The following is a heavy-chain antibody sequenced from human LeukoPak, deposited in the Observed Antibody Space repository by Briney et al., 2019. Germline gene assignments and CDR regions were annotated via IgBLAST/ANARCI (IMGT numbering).Heavy chain of an antibody. CDR1: GSTFTGYY. V-gene: IGHV1-2*07. CDR3: ATTGHYGSGSYMGY. J-gene: IGHJ4*02. Sequence: ASGNVSCTAAGSTFTGYYMHWVRQAPAQGLEWMGGINLNSGGTNYEHKFKGRVTMTRDTSISTAYMELSRLRSDDTAVYYFATTGHYGSGSYMGYWGQGTLVTVSS. CDR2: INLNSGGT. D-gene: IGHD3-10*01.